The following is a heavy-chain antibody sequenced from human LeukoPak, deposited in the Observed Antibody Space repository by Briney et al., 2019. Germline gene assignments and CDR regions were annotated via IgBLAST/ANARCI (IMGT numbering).Heavy chain of an antibody. D-gene: IGHD4-11*01. J-gene: IGHJ4*02. Sequence: GGSLRLSCAASGFTFSSYSMNWVRQAPGKGLEWVSYISSSSSTIYYADSVKGRFTISRDNAKNSLYLQMNSLRAEDTAVYYCAKDPLINSNYVQYFDYWGQGTLVTVSS. CDR1: GFTFSSYS. CDR3: AKDPLINSNYVQYFDY. CDR2: ISSSSSTI. V-gene: IGHV3-48*01.